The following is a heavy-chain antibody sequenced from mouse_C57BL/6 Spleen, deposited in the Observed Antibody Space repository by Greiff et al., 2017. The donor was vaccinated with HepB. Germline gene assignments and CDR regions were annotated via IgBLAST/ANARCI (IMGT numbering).Heavy chain of an antibody. CDR3: ARSGYYGNWNYFDY. J-gene: IGHJ2*01. CDR1: GYTFTSYW. CDR2: IDPSDSET. V-gene: IGHV1-52*01. Sequence: VQLQQPGAELVRPGSSVKLSCKASGYTFTSYWMHWVKQRPIQGLEWIGNIDPSDSETHYNQKFKDKATLTVDKSSSTAYMQLSSLTSEDSAVYYRARSGYYGNWNYFDYRGQSTTPTGSS. D-gene: IGHD2-1*01.